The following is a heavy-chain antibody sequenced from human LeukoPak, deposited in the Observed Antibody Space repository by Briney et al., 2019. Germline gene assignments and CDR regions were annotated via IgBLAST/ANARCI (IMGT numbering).Heavy chain of an antibody. J-gene: IGHJ3*02. V-gene: IGHV3-21*04. CDR1: GFTFSSYS. D-gene: IGHD2-21*02. Sequence: GGSLRLSCAASGFTFSSYSMNWVRQAPGKGLEWVSSISSSSSYIYYADSVKGRFTISRDNAKNSLYLQMNSLRAEDTALYHCARPLLAYCGGDCYSSAFDIWGQGTMVTVSS. CDR3: ARPLLAYCGGDCYSSAFDI. CDR2: ISSSSSYI.